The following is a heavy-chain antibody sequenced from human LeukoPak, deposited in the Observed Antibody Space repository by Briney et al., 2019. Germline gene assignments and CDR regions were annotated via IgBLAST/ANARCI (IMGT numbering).Heavy chain of an antibody. J-gene: IGHJ4*02. Sequence: ASVKVSCKASGYTFTSYAMNWVRQAPGQGLEWMGWISAYNGNTNYAQKLQGRVTMTTDTSTSTAYMELRSLRSDDTAVYYCARSYSTAEDYWGQGTLVTVSS. CDR1: GYTFTSYA. V-gene: IGHV1-18*01. CDR2: ISAYNGNT. D-gene: IGHD6-13*01. CDR3: ARSYSTAEDY.